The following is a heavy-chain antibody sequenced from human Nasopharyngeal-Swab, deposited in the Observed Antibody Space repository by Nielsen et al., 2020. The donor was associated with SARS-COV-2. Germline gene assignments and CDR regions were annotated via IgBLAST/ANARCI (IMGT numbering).Heavy chain of an antibody. J-gene: IGHJ4*02. Sequence: GGSLRLSCAASGFTFSSYSMNWVRQAPGKGLEWVSSISSSSSYIYYADSVKGRFTISRDNAKNSLYLQMNSQRAEDTAVYYCARVGGYYDSSGYGGDFDYWGQGTLVTVSS. CDR2: ISSSSSYI. CDR1: GFTFSSYS. D-gene: IGHD3-22*01. V-gene: IGHV3-21*01. CDR3: ARVGGYYDSSGYGGDFDY.